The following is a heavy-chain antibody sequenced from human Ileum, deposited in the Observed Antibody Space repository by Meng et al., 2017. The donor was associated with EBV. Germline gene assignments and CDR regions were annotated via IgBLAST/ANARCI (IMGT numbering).Heavy chain of an antibody. CDR2: IYRSGST. Sequence: ERGPGLVRPWETLSLTCTVSGDSISNSDYYGDWIRQSPGKGLEWIASIYRSGSTYYDPSLKSRVTISLDTSKNQFSLKLSSVTAADTAVYYCARDPAYPRGLFDSWGQGTLVTVSS. CDR1: GDSISNSDYY. V-gene: IGHV4-39*07. D-gene: IGHD3-10*01. J-gene: IGHJ4*02. CDR3: ARDPAYPRGLFDS.